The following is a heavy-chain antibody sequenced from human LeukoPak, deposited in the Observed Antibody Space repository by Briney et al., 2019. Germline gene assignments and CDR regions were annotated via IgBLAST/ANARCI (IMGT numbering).Heavy chain of an antibody. Sequence: GGSLRLSCAASGFTFSSYWMSWVRQAPGKGLEWVANIKQDGSEKYYVDSVKGRFTISRDNAKNSLYLQMNSLRAEDTAVYYCARDGPLNGYNSLDYWGQGTLVTVSS. CDR3: ARDGPLNGYNSLDY. CDR2: IKQDGSEK. CDR1: GFTFSSYW. V-gene: IGHV3-7*03. J-gene: IGHJ4*02. D-gene: IGHD5-24*01.